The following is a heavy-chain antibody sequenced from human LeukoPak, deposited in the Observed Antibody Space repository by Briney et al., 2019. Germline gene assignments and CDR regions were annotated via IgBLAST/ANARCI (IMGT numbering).Heavy chain of an antibody. CDR1: GITLRNHW. V-gene: IGHV3-74*01. Sequence: PGGSLRLSCAASGITLRNHWMHWVRQAPGKGLVWVSRISEDGSSTSYADSVKGRFTISRDNARNMLHLQMNSLRAEDTAVYYCTSTTVTTTDVWGQGTTVIVSS. D-gene: IGHD4-17*01. CDR3: TSTTVTTTDV. J-gene: IGHJ6*02. CDR2: ISEDGSST.